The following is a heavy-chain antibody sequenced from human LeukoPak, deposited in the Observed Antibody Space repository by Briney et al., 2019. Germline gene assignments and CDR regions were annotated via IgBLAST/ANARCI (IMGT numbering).Heavy chain of an antibody. V-gene: IGHV3-15*01. CDR3: TTYVGATAY. D-gene: IGHD1-26*01. Sequence: GGSLRLSCAASGFTFSNARMNWVRQAPGKGLEWVGRIKTKTDDGATDYSAPVKTRFTISRGDSKTTLYLQMNGLKTEDTAIYYCTTYVGATAYWGQGTLVTVSS. CDR2: IKTKTDDGAT. CDR1: GFTFSNAR. J-gene: IGHJ4*02.